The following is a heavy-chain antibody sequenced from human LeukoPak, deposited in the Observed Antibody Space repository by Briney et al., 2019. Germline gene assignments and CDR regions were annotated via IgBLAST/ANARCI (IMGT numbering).Heavy chain of an antibody. V-gene: IGHV4-30-2*01. Sequence: SQTLSLTCAVSGGSISSGGYSWSWIRQPPGKGLEWIGYIYHSGSTYYNPSLKSRVTISVDRSKNQFSLKLSSVTAADTAVYYCAGGTGYGIYYFDYWGQGTLVTDSS. D-gene: IGHD3-9*01. CDR3: AGGTGYGIYYFDY. CDR2: IYHSGST. CDR1: GGSISSGGYS. J-gene: IGHJ4*02.